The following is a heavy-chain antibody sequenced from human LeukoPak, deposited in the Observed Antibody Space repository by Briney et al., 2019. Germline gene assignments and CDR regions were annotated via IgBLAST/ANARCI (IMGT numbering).Heavy chain of an antibody. D-gene: IGHD3-10*01. J-gene: IGHJ4*02. CDR3: ARDRGPRTGFMVREAYDY. CDR2: IKSDGSST. V-gene: IGHV3-74*01. CDR1: GFTFSNYW. Sequence: GGSLRLSCAASGFTFSNYWMHWVRQAPGEALMWVSRIKSDGSSTTYADSVKGRFTISRDNAKNTLYLQMSSLRAEDTAVYYCARDRGPRTGFMVREAYDYWGQGTLVTVSS.